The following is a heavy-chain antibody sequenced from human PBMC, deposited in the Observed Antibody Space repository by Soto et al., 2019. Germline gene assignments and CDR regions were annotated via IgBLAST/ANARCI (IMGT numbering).Heavy chain of an antibody. D-gene: IGHD3-9*01. J-gene: IGHJ5*02. CDR3: VRDYLLTGFDP. CDR1: GGSISNYY. Sequence: SETLSLTCTVSGGSISNYYWTWVRQPPGKGLEWIGYVYYSGSTNYNPSLESRVTISIDASKNQFSLKMKSVTAADTAVYYCVRDYLLTGFDPWDQGALVTVSS. CDR2: VYYSGST. V-gene: IGHV4-59*01.